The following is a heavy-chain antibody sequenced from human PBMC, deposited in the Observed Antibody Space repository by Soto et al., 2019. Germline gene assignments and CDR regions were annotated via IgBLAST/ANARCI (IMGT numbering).Heavy chain of an antibody. J-gene: IGHJ4*02. CDR3: AKYDDWPCYGFDY. CDR2: IKEDGSEQ. V-gene: IGHV3-7*05. Sequence: EVQLVESGGGLVQPGGSLRLCCAASGFTFSRKWMSWVRQAPGKGLEWVANIKEDGSEQYYVDSMKGRFTISRDNAKNSVYLQMNSLRDEDTAVYYCAKYDDWPCYGFDYWGQGTLVTDAS. CDR1: GFTFSRKW. D-gene: IGHD3-22*01.